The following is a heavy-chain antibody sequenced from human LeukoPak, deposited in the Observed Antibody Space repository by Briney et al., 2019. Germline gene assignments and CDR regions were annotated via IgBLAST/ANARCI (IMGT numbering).Heavy chain of an antibody. CDR1: NYSIRSNYY. Sequence: SETLSLTCTVSNYSIRSNYYWGWIRQPPGKGLEWIGSIYHSGSTYYNPSLKSRVTISVDTSNNQFSLKLSSVTAADTAVYYCARILMVRGVTSGGWFDPWGQGTLVTVSS. D-gene: IGHD3-10*01. V-gene: IGHV4-38-2*02. CDR3: ARILMVRGVTSGGWFDP. CDR2: IYHSGST. J-gene: IGHJ5*02.